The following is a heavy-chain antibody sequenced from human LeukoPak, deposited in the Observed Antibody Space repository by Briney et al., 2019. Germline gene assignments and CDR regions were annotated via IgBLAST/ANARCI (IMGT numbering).Heavy chain of an antibody. V-gene: IGHV1-8*01. Sequence: ASVKVSCKASGYTFTSYDINWVRQATGQGLEWMGWMNPNSGNTGYAQKFQGRVTMTRNTSISTAYMELSSLRSEDTAVYYCARCRAYDFWSGHNYYYYMDVWGKGTTVTVSS. CDR1: GYTFTSYD. D-gene: IGHD3-3*01. J-gene: IGHJ6*03. CDR2: MNPNSGNT. CDR3: ARCRAYDFWSGHNYYYYMDV.